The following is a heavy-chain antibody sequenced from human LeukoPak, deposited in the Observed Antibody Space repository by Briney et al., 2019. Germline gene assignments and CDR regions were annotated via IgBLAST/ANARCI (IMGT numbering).Heavy chain of an antibody. Sequence: GGSLRLSCAASGFTFSSYGMHWVRQAPGKGLEWVANIKQDGSEKYYVDSVRGRFTIPRDNAKNSLYLQMNSLRAEDTAVYYCARDEYYYDSSGYYHYSDAFDIWGQGTMVTVSS. CDR2: IKQDGSEK. CDR3: ARDEYYYDSSGYYHYSDAFDI. V-gene: IGHV3-7*01. J-gene: IGHJ3*02. D-gene: IGHD3-22*01. CDR1: GFTFSSYG.